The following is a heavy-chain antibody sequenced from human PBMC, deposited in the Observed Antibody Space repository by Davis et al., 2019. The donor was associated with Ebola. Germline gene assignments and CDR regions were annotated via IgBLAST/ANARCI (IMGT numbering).Heavy chain of an antibody. D-gene: IGHD3-10*01. CDR3: ARDREGLMVRGGDMDV. Sequence: ASVKVSCKASGYAFTGYYMHWVRQAPGQGLEWMGWINPISGGTNYAQKFQGRVTMTRDTSISTAYMELSRLRSDDTAVYYYARDREGLMVRGGDMDVWGQGTTVTVSS. V-gene: IGHV1-2*02. J-gene: IGHJ6*02. CDR2: INPISGGT. CDR1: GYAFTGYY.